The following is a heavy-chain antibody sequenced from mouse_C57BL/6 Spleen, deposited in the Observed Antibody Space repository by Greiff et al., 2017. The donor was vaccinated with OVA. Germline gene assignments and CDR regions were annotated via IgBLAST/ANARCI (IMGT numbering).Heavy chain of an antibody. CDR1: GSNIKNTY. V-gene: IGHV14-3*01. Sequence: EVQLQQSVAELVRPGASVKLSCTASGSNIKNTYMPWVKQRPEQGLEWIGRIDPANGNPKYAPKFQGKATITADTSSNTAYLQLSSLTSEDTAIYYCARGGYDGGYYAMDYWGQGTSVTVSS. CDR2: IDPANGNP. D-gene: IGHD2-2*01. CDR3: ARGGYDGGYYAMDY. J-gene: IGHJ4*01.